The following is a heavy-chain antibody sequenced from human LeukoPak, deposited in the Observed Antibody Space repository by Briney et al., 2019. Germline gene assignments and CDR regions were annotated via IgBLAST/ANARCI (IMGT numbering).Heavy chain of an antibody. CDR2: INRSGST. CDR1: GGSFSGYY. CDR3: ARAQPPGIAVAGTDY. V-gene: IGHV4-34*01. D-gene: IGHD6-19*01. Sequence: PSETLSLTCAVYGGSFSGYYWSWIRQPPGKGLEWIGEINRSGSTNYNPSLKSRVTISVDTSKNQFSLKLSSVTAADTAVYYCARAQPPGIAVAGTDYWGQGTLVTVSS. J-gene: IGHJ4*02.